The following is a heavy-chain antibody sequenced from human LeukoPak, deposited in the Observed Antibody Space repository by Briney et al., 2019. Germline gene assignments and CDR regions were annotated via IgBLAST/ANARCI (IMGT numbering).Heavy chain of an antibody. CDR2: IYTSGST. V-gene: IGHV4-4*07. Sequence: PSETLSLTCTVSGGSISPYYWSWIRQPPGKGLEWIGRIYTSGSTNYNPSLKSRVTISVDTSKNQFSLKLSSVTAADTAVYYCARDGMTQSPKDYYYYYYYMDVWGKGTTVTISS. CDR1: GGSISPYY. D-gene: IGHD1-26*01. CDR3: ARDGMTQSPKDYYYYYYYMDV. J-gene: IGHJ6*03.